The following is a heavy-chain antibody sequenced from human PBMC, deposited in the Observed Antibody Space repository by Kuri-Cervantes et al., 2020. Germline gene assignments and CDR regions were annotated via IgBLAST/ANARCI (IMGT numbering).Heavy chain of an antibody. V-gene: IGHV3-23*01. CDR2: ISGSGGST. CDR1: GFTFSSYA. CDR3: AKPADSSGRHLDY. Sequence: GRSLRLSCAASGFTFSSYAMHWVRQAPGKGLEWVSAISGSGGSTYYADSVKGRFTISRDNSKNTLYLQMNSLRAEDTAVYYCAKPADSSGRHLDYWGQGTLVTVSS. D-gene: IGHD3-22*01. J-gene: IGHJ4*02.